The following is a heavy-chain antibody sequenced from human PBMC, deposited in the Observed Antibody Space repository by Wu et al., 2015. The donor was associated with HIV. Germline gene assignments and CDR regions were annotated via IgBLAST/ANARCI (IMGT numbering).Heavy chain of an antibody. CDR2: IIPIFGTA. V-gene: IGHV1-69*05. CDR3: AVSDSSGYYREY. CDR1: GGTFSSYA. D-gene: IGHD3-22*01. J-gene: IGHJ4*02. Sequence: QVHLVQSGAEVKKPGSSVKVSCKASGGTFSSYAISWVRQAPGQGLEWMGGIIPIFGTANYAQKFQGRVTITTDESTSTAYMELSSLRSEDTAVYYCAVSDSSGYYREYWGQGTLVTVSS.